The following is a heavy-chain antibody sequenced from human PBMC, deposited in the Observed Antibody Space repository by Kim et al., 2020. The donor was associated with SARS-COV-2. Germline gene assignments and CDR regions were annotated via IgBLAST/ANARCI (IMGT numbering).Heavy chain of an antibody. J-gene: IGHJ3*02. V-gene: IGHV3-33*01. D-gene: IGHD6-19*01. CDR1: GFTFSSYG. CDR3: ARDIGLIAVAGTISSAFDI. Sequence: GGSLRLSCAASGFTFSSYGMHWVRQAPGKGLEWVAVIWYDGSNKYYADSVKGRFTISRDNSKNTLYLQMNSLRAEDTAVYYCARDIGLIAVAGTISSAFDIWGQGTMVTVSS. CDR2: IWYDGSNK.